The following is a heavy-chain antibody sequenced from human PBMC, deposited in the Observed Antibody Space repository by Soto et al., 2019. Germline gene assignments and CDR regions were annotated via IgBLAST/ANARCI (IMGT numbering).Heavy chain of an antibody. V-gene: IGHV3-74*01. CDR2: IKSDGSSI. CDR3: ARDPNHSTGPFGC. D-gene: IGHD2-2*01. CDR1: GFTFSSYW. J-gene: IGHJ4*02. Sequence: EVQLVESGGGLVQPGGSLRLSCAASGFTFSSYWMHWVRQAPGEGLVWVSRIKSDGSSITYADSVKGRFTISRDNAKNTLYLQMNSLRAEDTAFYYFARDPNHSTGPFGCWGQGNPVTVSS.